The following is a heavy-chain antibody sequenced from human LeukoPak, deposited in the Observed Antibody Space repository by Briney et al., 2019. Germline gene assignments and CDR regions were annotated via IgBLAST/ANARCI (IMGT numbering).Heavy chain of an antibody. CDR1: GFTFSSYA. Sequence: PGGSLRLSCAASGFTFSSYAMSWVRQAPGKGVEWVSAISGSGGSTYYADSVKGRFTISRDNSKNTLYLQMNSLRAEDTAVYYCAKDNSIFGVDGGVADYWGQGTLVTVSS. CDR2: ISGSGGST. CDR3: AKDNSIFGVDGGVADY. V-gene: IGHV3-23*01. D-gene: IGHD3-3*01. J-gene: IGHJ4*02.